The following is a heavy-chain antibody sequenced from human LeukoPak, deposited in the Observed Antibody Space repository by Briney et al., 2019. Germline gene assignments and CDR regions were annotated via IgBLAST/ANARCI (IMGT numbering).Heavy chain of an antibody. V-gene: IGHV3-21*06. CDR2: ITSSSSYI. Sequence: GGSLRLSCAASGFTFSSYNMNWVRQAPGKGLEWVSSITSSSSYIYYADSVKGRFTISRDNAKNSLYLQMDSLRAEDTAVYYCARARGRSISDAFDIWGQGTMVTVSS. D-gene: IGHD3-16*01. CDR3: ARARGRSISDAFDI. CDR1: GFTFSSYN. J-gene: IGHJ3*02.